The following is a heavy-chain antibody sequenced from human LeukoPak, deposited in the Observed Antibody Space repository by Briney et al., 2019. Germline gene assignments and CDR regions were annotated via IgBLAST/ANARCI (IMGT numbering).Heavy chain of an antibody. V-gene: IGHV5-51*01. CDR1: GYSFTSYW. D-gene: IGHD6-19*01. CDR3: ARTAVAGTGGWYFDL. CDR2: IYPGDSDT. Sequence: GESLKISCKGSGYSFTSYWIGWVRQMPGKGLGWMGIIYPGDSDTRYSPSFQGQVTISADKSISTAYLQWSSLKASDTAMYYCARTAVAGTGGWYFDLWGRGTLVTVSS. J-gene: IGHJ2*01.